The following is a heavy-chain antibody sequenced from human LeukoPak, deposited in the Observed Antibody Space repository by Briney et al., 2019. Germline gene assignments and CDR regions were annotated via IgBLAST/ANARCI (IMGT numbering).Heavy chain of an antibody. D-gene: IGHD1-14*01. CDR1: GYSISSGSY. J-gene: IGHJ3*02. CDR2: IYHSGTT. Sequence: PSETLSLTCTVSGYSISSGSYWGWTRQPPGKGLEWIGTIYHSGTTYYNPSLKSRVTISVDTSKNQFSLKLSSVTAADTAVYYCARRYLSHAFDIWGQGTMVTVSS. CDR3: ARRYLSHAFDI. V-gene: IGHV4-38-2*02.